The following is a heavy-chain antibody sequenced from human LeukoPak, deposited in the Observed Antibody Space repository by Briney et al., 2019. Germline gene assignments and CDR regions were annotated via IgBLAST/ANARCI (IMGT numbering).Heavy chain of an antibody. CDR3: ARQEDSSGWYGIVDY. CDR2: IYYSGST. V-gene: IGHV4-39*01. J-gene: IGHJ4*02. Sequence: PSETLSLTCTVSGGSINCRSYYWGWIRQPPGKGLEWIGSIYYSGSTYYNPSLKSRGTMSVDTSKNQFSLKLSSVTAADTAVYYCARQEDSSGWYGIVDYWGQGTLVTVSS. D-gene: IGHD6-19*01. CDR1: GGSINCRSYY.